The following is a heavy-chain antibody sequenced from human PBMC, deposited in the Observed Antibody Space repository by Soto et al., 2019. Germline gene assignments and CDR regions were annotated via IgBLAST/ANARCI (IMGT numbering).Heavy chain of an antibody. D-gene: IGHD4-17*01. CDR1: GGSIRSGGYY. J-gene: IGHJ1*01. CDR2: IYYSGST. Sequence: QVQLQESGPGLVKPSQTLSLTCTVSGGSIRSGGYYWSWIRQHPGKGLEWIGYIYYSGSTYYNPCLKRRVTGSVYTSKDQCSLKLSSVTAADTAVYYCAMTSTVTTSNFPHWCQGTLVPVSS. CDR3: AMTSTVTTSNFPH. V-gene: IGHV4-31*03.